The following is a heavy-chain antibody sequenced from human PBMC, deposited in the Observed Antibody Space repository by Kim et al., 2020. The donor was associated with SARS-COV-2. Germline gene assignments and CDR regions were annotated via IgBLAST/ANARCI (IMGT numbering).Heavy chain of an antibody. CDR2: IYYSGST. CDR3: ARRAHSGYAVLGFDY. J-gene: IGHJ4*02. D-gene: IGHD5-12*01. V-gene: IGHV4-39*01. CDR1: GGSISSSSYY. Sequence: SETLSLTCTVSGGSISSSSYYWGWIRQPPGKGLEWIGSIYYSGSTYYNPSLKSRVTISVDTSKNQFSLKLSSVTAADTAVYYCARRAHSGYAVLGFDYWGQGTLVTVSS.